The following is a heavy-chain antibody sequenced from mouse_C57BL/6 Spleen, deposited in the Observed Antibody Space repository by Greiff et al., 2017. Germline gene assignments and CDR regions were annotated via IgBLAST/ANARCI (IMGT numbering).Heavy chain of an antibody. Sequence: VQLQQSGAELVKPGASVKLSCTASGFNIKDYYMHWVKQRTEQGLEWIGRIDPEDGETKYAPKFQGKATITADTSSNTAYLQLSSLTSEYTAVYYCALYYGSSYPYWYFDVWGTGTTVTVSS. CDR1: GFNIKDYY. CDR2: IDPEDGET. V-gene: IGHV14-2*01. D-gene: IGHD1-1*01. CDR3: ALYYGSSYPYWYFDV. J-gene: IGHJ1*03.